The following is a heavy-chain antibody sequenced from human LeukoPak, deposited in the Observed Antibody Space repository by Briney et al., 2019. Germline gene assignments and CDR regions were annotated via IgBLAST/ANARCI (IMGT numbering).Heavy chain of an antibody. D-gene: IGHD1-26*01. V-gene: IGHV3-23*01. CDR2: ISGSGGGT. CDR1: GFTFSSYA. Sequence: GGSLRLPCAASGFTFSSYAMSWVRQAPGKGLEWVSAISGSGGGTYYADSVKGRFTISRDNSKNTLYLQMNSLRAEDTAVYYCARRDQVGAFDYWGQGTLVTVSS. CDR3: ARRDQVGAFDY. J-gene: IGHJ4*02.